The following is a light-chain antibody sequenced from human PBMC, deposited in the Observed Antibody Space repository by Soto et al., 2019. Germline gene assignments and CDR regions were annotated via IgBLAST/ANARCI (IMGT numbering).Light chain of an antibody. CDR3: QQYGSSHWT. V-gene: IGKV3D-20*01. CDR1: QRVSSSY. CDR2: DAS. Sequence: EIVLTQSPATLSWSPGERATLSCGASQRVSSSYLAWYQQKPGLAPRLLIYDASSRATGIPDRFRGSGSGTDFTVTISSLEHADFAVYYCQQYGSSHWTFGQGTAVEIK. J-gene: IGKJ1*01.